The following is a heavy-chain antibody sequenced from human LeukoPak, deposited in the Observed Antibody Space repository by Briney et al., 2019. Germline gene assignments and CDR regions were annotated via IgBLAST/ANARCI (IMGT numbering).Heavy chain of an antibody. V-gene: IGHV4-34*01. CDR3: ARGRGGIQLLFTPYPFDY. CDR1: GGSFSGYY. J-gene: IGHJ4*02. Sequence: PSETLSLTCAVYGGSFSGYYWSWIRQPPGKGLEWIGEINHSGSTNYNPSLKSRVTISVDTSKNQFSLKLSSVTAADTAVYYCARGRGGIQLLFTPYPFDYWGQGTLVTVSS. CDR2: INHSGST. D-gene: IGHD5-18*01.